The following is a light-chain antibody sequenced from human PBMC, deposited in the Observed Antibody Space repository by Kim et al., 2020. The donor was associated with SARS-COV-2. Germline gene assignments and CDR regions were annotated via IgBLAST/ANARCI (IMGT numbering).Light chain of an antibody. J-gene: IGKJ1*01. CDR1: QSVSSPS. CDR2: GAS. Sequence: EIVLTQSPGTLSLYPGERATLSCRASQSVSSPSLAWYQQKPGQAPRLLIYGASNRATGIPGRFSGSGSGTDFTLTISRLEPENFTLYYCQQYETSPPTFGQGTKVDIK. CDR3: QQYETSPPT. V-gene: IGKV3-20*01.